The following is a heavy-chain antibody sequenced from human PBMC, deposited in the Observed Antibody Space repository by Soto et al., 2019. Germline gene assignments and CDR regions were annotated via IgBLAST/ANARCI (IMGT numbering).Heavy chain of an antibody. Sequence: ESGGGLVQPGGSLRLSCAASGFMFSNYWMSWVRQAPGKGLEWVAIIKQDGSDKYYVDSVKGRFTISRDNAKNSLYLQMNSLRIEDAAVYYCARNRDYAFDYWGRGTLVTVFS. V-gene: IGHV3-7*01. J-gene: IGHJ4*02. CDR2: IKQDGSDK. D-gene: IGHD4-17*01. CDR1: GFMFSNYW. CDR3: ARNRDYAFDY.